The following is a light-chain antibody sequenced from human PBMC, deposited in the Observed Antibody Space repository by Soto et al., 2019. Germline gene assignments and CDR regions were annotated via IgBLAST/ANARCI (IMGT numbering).Light chain of an antibody. CDR1: FGSVSTSSF. CDR2: NTN. J-gene: IGLJ3*02. Sequence: QTVVTQEPSISVSPGGTVTLTCASSFGSVSTSSFPSWYQQTPGRAPRTLIYNTNTRSSGVPDRFSGSILGNKAALTITGAQSDDESYYYCVLSVGSVWVFGGGTKLTVL. CDR3: VLSVGSVWV. V-gene: IGLV8-61*01.